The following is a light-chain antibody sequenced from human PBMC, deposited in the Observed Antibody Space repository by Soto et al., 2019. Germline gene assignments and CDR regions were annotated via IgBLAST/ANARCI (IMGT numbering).Light chain of an antibody. CDR2: GNI. V-gene: IGLV1-40*01. Sequence: QSVLTQPPSVSGAPGQRVTISCTGSSSNIGAGYDVHWYQQRPGTAPKLLIFGNINRPSGVPDRFSGSKSGTSASLALTGLQAEDEGDYYSQSYDSTLSARYVFGTGTQLTVL. CDR3: QSYDSTLSARYV. CDR1: SSNIGAGYD. J-gene: IGLJ1*01.